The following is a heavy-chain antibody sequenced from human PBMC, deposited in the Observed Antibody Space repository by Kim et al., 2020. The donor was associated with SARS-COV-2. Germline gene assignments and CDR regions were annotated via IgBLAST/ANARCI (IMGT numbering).Heavy chain of an antibody. Sequence: PSLKRRVTISVDTSKNQFSLKRSSVTAADTAVYYCARGSIAAWSSGMDVWGQGTTVTVSS. V-gene: IGHV4-34*01. CDR3: ARGSIAAWSSGMDV. D-gene: IGHD6-6*01. J-gene: IGHJ6*02.